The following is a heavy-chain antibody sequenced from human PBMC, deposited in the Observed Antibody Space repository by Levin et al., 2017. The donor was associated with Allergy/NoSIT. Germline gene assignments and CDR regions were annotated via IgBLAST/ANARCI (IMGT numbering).Heavy chain of an antibody. J-gene: IGHJ3*02. CDR1: GFTFSSYG. CDR3: ARDEGDCSGGSCYYDDAFDI. Sequence: GGSLRLSCAASGFTFSSYGMHWVRQAPGKGLEWVAVIWYDGSNKYYADSVKGRFTISRDNSKNTLYLQMNSLRAEDTAVYYCARDEGDCSGGSCYYDDAFDIWGQGTMVTVSS. V-gene: IGHV3-33*01. D-gene: IGHD2-15*01. CDR2: IWYDGSNK.